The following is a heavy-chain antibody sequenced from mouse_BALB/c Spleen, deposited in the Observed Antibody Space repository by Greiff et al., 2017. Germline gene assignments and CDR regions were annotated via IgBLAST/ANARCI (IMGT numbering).Heavy chain of an antibody. Sequence: VQLKESGAELVRPGALVKLSCKASGFNIKDYYMHWVKQRPEQGLEWIGWIDPENGNTIYDPKFQGKASITADTSSNTAYLQLSSLTSEDTAVYYCARGEDYYGRGGFAYWGQGTLVTVSA. J-gene: IGHJ3*01. V-gene: IGHV14-1*02. D-gene: IGHD1-1*01. CDR2: IDPENGNT. CDR3: ARGEDYYGRGGFAY. CDR1: GFNIKDYY.